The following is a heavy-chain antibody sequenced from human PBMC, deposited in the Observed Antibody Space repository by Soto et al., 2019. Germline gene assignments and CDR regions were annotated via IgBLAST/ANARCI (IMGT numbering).Heavy chain of an antibody. J-gene: IGHJ3*02. CDR2: INESGST. V-gene: IGHV4-34*01. CDR1: GGSFNVYY. Sequence: SETLSLTCGVYGGSFNVYYWSWIRQPPGKGLEWIGDINESGSTNYNPSLKSRVTISLDTSKNQFSLKVTSVTAADTAVYYCARDMTLATGDAFDIWDPGTTVT. D-gene: IGHD5-12*01. CDR3: ARDMTLATGDAFDI.